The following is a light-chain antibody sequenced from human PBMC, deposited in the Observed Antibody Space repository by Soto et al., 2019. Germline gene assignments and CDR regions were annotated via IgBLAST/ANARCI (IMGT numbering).Light chain of an antibody. CDR2: GAS. Sequence: IVMTQTPGTLSVSXXERATLSCRASQSVSSNLAWYQQKPGQAPRLLIYGASTRATGIPARFSGGGSGTDFTLTISRLEPEDFAVYYCQQFSSYPLTVGGGTKVDIK. CDR1: QSVSSN. J-gene: IGKJ4*01. V-gene: IGKV3-15*01. CDR3: QQFSSYPLT.